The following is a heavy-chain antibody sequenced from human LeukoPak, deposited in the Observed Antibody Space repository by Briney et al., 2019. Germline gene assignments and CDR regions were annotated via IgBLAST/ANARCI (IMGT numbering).Heavy chain of an antibody. D-gene: IGHD6-19*01. Sequence: GESLRLSCAASGFTVSSNYMSWVRQAPGKGLEWVSVIYSGGSTYYADSVKGRFTISRDNSKNTLYLQMNSLRAEDTAVYYCARPAETSSGWYALDYWGQGTLVTVSS. CDR3: ARPAETSSGWYALDY. CDR2: IYSGGST. V-gene: IGHV3-53*01. J-gene: IGHJ4*02. CDR1: GFTVSSNY.